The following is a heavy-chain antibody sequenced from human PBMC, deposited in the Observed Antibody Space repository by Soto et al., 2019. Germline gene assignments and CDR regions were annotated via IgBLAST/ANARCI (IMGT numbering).Heavy chain of an antibody. Sequence: EVQLVESGGGLVQPGGTLRLSCAASGFTFSSYSMNWVRQAPGKGLEWVSYISSSSSTIYYADSVKGRFTISRDNAKNSLYLQINSLRAEDTAVYYCARDQYSSGWYLDYWGQGTLVTVSS. V-gene: IGHV3-48*01. CDR1: GFTFSSYS. D-gene: IGHD6-19*01. CDR3: ARDQYSSGWYLDY. J-gene: IGHJ4*02. CDR2: ISSSSSTI.